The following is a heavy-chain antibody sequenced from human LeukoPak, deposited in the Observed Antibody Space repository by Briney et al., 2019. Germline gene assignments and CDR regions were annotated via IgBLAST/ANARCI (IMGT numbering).Heavy chain of an antibody. Sequence: PSETLSLTCAVYGGSFSGYYWSWVRQPPGKGLEWIGEINHSGSTNYNPSLKSRVTISVDTSKNQFSLKLSSVTAADTAVYYCARWVAAAGTFLVGFDYWGQGNLVTVSS. CDR2: INHSGST. CDR1: GGSFSGYY. V-gene: IGHV4-34*01. D-gene: IGHD6-13*01. J-gene: IGHJ4*02. CDR3: ARWVAAAGTFLVGFDY.